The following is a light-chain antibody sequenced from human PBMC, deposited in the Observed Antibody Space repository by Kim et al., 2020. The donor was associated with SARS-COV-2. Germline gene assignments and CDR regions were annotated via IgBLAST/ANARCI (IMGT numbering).Light chain of an antibody. CDR1: SPNIGKNY. J-gene: IGLJ2*01. V-gene: IGLV1-51*01. CDR2: DNN. Sequence: GPKVTISCSGSSPNIGKNYVSWYQQLPGTAPKLLIYDNNKRPSGIPDRFSGSKSGRSATLGITGLQTGDEADYYCGTWDSSLSAGVFGGGTQLTVL. CDR3: GTWDSSLSAGV.